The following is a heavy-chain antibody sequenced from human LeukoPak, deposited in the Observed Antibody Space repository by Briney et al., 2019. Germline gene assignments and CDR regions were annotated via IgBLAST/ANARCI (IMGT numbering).Heavy chain of an antibody. J-gene: IGHJ3*02. CDR1: GDSVSSNSAA. Sequence: SQTLSLTCAISGDSVSSNSAAWNWIRQSPSRGLEWLGRTYYRSKWYNDYAVSVKSRITINPDTFKNQFSLQLNSVTPEDTAVYYCAHEQVSGWYPMDAFDIWGQGTMVTVSS. D-gene: IGHD6-19*01. V-gene: IGHV6-1*01. CDR2: TYYRSKWYN. CDR3: AHEQVSGWYPMDAFDI.